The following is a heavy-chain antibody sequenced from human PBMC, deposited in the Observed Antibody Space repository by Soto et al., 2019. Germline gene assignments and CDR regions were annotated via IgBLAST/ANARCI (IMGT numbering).Heavy chain of an antibody. V-gene: IGHV3-11*04. D-gene: IGHD2-15*01. Sequence: GGSLRLSCAASGFTFSDYYMSWIRQAPGKGLVWVACISSSGSTTSYAGSVKGRFTISRDNAKNTLYLQMNSPRAEDTAVYYCVRTSLVVAAATREDYWGQGTLVTVSS. J-gene: IGHJ4*02. CDR1: GFTFSDYY. CDR3: VRTSLVVAAATREDY. CDR2: ISSSGSTT.